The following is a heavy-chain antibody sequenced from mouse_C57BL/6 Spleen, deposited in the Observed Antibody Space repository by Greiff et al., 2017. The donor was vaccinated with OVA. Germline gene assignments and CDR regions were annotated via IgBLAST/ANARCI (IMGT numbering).Heavy chain of an antibody. CDR1: GYTFTSYW. Sequence: QVQLQQSGAELVKPGASVKLSCKASGYTFTSYWMHWVKQRPGRGLEWIGRIDPNSGGTKYNEKFKSKATLTVDKPSSTAYMQLSSLTSEDSAVYYCARGDSSGYVGTFAYWGQGTLVTVSA. V-gene: IGHV1-72*01. J-gene: IGHJ3*01. CDR3: ARGDSSGYVGTFAY. D-gene: IGHD3-2*02. CDR2: IDPNSGGT.